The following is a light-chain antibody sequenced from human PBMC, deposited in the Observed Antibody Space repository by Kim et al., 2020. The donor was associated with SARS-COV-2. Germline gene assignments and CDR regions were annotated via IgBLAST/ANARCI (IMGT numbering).Light chain of an antibody. CDR3: QQSYSTLRT. J-gene: IGKJ4*01. CDR2: AAS. Sequence: SASVGDRVTITCRASQSISSYLNWYQQKPGKAPKLLIYAASSLQSGVPSRFSGSGSGTDFTLTISSLQPEDFATYYCQQSYSTLRTFGGGTKVEI. CDR1: QSISSY. V-gene: IGKV1-39*01.